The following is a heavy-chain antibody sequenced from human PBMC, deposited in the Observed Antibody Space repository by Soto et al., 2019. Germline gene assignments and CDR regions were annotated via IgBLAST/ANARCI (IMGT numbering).Heavy chain of an antibody. Sequence: QVQLVQSGSEVKMPGASVTVSCKTSTYTFTSYGITWVRQAPGQGLEWMGWITPYNGNTNYAQKFQGRVTMTTDTSTTTAYRGLRSLTSDDTAVYYCARGPRAFTVTFGDFLDYWGQGALVTVSS. D-gene: IGHD3-16*01. CDR2: ITPYNGNT. CDR1: TYTFTSYG. V-gene: IGHV1-18*01. J-gene: IGHJ4*02. CDR3: ARGPRAFTVTFGDFLDY.